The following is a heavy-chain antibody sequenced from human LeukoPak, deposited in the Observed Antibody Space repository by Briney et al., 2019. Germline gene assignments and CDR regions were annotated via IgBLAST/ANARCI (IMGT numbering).Heavy chain of an antibody. Sequence: PSETLSLTCTVSGGSISSSSYYWGWIRQPPGKGLEWIGNIYYNGSTYYNPSLKSRVTISVDTSKNQFSLKLSSVTAADTAVYYCARDSGSYGKPYYFGYWGQGTLVTVSS. V-gene: IGHV4-39*02. D-gene: IGHD1-26*01. CDR2: IYYNGST. CDR3: ARDSGSYGKPYYFGY. CDR1: GGSISSSSYY. J-gene: IGHJ4*02.